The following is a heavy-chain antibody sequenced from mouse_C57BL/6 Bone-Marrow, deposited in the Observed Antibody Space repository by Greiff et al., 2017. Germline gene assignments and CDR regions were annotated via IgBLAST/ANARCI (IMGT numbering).Heavy chain of an antibody. Sequence: ASGIDFSRYWMSWVRRAPGKGLEWIGEINPDSSKINYAPSLKDKFIISRDNAKNTLYLQMSKVRSEDTALYYCAREGGPNYYDSSWSWYFDVWGTGTTVTGSS. V-gene: IGHV4-1*01. CDR2: INPDSSKI. CDR1: GIDFSRYW. J-gene: IGHJ1*03. CDR3: AREGGPNYYDSSWSWYFDV. D-gene: IGHD1-1*01.